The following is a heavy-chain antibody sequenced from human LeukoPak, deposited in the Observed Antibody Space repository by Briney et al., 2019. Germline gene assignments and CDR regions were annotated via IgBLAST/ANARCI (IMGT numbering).Heavy chain of an antibody. V-gene: IGHV3-23*01. CDR3: AKDRAMVRGVIGFDY. J-gene: IGHJ4*02. CDR1: GFTFSSSA. CDR2: ISGSGGST. D-gene: IGHD3-10*01. Sequence: PAGGSLRLSCAASGFTFSSSAMSWVRQAPGKGLEWVSAISGSGGSTYYADSVKGRFTISRDNSKNTLYLQMNSLRAEDTAVYYCAKDRAMVRGVIGFDYWGQGTLVTVSS.